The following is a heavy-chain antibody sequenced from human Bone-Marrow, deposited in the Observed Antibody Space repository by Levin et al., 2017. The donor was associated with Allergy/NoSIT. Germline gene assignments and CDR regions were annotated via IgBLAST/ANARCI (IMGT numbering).Heavy chain of an antibody. CDR3: ARNLRGSSADDAFDI. CDR2: IDQHGSQK. D-gene: IGHD3-22*01. Sequence: PGGSLRLSCAAAGFTFRDYWMTWVRQTPGRGLEWVASIDQHGSQKYYVDSVKGRFTISRDNAKNSVDLQMNYLRDDDTAVYSCARNLRGSSADDAFDIWGHGTMVTFSS. J-gene: IGHJ3*02. CDR1: GFTFRDYW. V-gene: IGHV3-7*03.